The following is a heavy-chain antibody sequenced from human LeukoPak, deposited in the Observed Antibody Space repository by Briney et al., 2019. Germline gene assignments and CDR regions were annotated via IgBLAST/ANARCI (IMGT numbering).Heavy chain of an antibody. CDR3: AILLHGSGSYYGTFDY. V-gene: IGHV1-69*13. CDR1: GGTFSSYA. Sequence: ASVKVSCKASGGTFSSYAISWVRQAPGQGLEWMGGIIPIFGTANYAQKFQGRVTITADESTSTAYMELSSLRSEDTAVYYCAILLHGSGSYYGTFDYWGQGTLVTVSS. J-gene: IGHJ4*02. D-gene: IGHD3-10*01. CDR2: IIPIFGTA.